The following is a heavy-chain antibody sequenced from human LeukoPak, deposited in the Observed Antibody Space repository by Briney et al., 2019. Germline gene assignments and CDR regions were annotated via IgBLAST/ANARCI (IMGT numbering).Heavy chain of an antibody. CDR2: FYTSGST. Sequence: SETLSLTCTVSGYSISSGYYWGWIRPPAGKGLEWIGRFYTSGSTNYNPSLKSRVTISVDTAKNQFSLKLSSVTAADTAVYYCARDGCSGGTCSPYNWGQGTLVTVSS. V-gene: IGHV4-61*02. D-gene: IGHD2-15*01. J-gene: IGHJ4*02. CDR1: GYSISSGYY. CDR3: ARDGCSGGTCSPYN.